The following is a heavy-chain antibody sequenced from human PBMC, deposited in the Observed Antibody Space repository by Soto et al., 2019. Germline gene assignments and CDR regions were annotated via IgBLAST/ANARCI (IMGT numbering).Heavy chain of an antibody. V-gene: IGHV1-69*02. CDR1: GGTFSSYT. J-gene: IGHJ3*02. D-gene: IGHD6-13*01. CDR3: ARRLAAAGTMGAFDI. CDR2: IIPILGIA. Sequence: GASVKVSCKASGGTFSSYTISWVRQAPGQGLDWMGRIIPILGIANYAQKFQGRVTITADKSTSTAYMELSSLRSEDTAVYYCARRLAAAGTMGAFDIWGQGTMVTVSS.